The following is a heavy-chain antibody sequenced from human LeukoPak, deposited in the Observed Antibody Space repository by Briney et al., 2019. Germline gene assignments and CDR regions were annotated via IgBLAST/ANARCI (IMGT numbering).Heavy chain of an antibody. CDR2: IWYDGSNK. D-gene: IGHD3-22*01. V-gene: IGHV3-33*01. Sequence: EGSLRLSCAASGFTFSSYGMHWVRQAPGKGLEWVAVIWYDGSNKYYADSVKGRFTISRDNSKNTLYLQMNSLRAEDTAVYYCARDSALYYYDSSGSGEFDYWGQGTLVTVSS. CDR3: ARDSALYYYDSSGSGEFDY. CDR1: GFTFSSYG. J-gene: IGHJ4*02.